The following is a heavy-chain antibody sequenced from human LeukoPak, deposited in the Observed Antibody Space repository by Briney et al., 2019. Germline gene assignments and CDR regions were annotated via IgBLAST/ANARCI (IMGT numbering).Heavy chain of an antibody. V-gene: IGHV3-53*01. Sequence: GESLRLSCTASGFTFSNFWMGWVRQAPGKGLEWVSVIYSGGSTYYADSVKGRFTISRDNSKNTLYLQMNSLRAEDTAVYYCAGTTGYCSSTSCYSYGMDVWGQGTTVTVSS. CDR3: AGTTGYCSSTSCYSYGMDV. D-gene: IGHD2-2*01. CDR1: GFTFSNFW. CDR2: IYSGGST. J-gene: IGHJ6*02.